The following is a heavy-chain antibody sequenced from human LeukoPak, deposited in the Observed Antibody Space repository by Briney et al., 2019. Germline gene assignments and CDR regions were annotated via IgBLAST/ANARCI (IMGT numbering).Heavy chain of an antibody. CDR2: IYYSGST. J-gene: IGHJ4*02. V-gene: IGHV4-39*01. D-gene: IGHD4-17*01. CDR3: ARHMSGDYESDY. Sequence: SETLSLTCTVSGGSISSSSYYWGWIRQPPGKGLEWIGSIYYSGSTYYNPSLKSRVTISVDTSKNQFSLKLSSVTAADTAVYYCARHMSGDYESDYWGQGTLVTVSS. CDR1: GGSISSSSYY.